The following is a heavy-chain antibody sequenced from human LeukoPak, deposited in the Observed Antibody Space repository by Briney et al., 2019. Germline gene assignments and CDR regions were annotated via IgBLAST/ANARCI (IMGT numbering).Heavy chain of an antibody. J-gene: IGHJ4*02. CDR2: ISYDGSDK. V-gene: IGHV3-30*18. CDR1: GFTFSSYG. D-gene: IGHD1/OR15-1a*01. CDR3: AKDLRWNIDY. Sequence: GGSLRLSCAASGFTFSSYGMHWVRQAPGKGLEWVAVISYDGSDKYYPDSVKGRFTISRDNSKNTLSLQMNSLRAEGTALYFCAKDLRWNIDYWGQGTLVTVSS.